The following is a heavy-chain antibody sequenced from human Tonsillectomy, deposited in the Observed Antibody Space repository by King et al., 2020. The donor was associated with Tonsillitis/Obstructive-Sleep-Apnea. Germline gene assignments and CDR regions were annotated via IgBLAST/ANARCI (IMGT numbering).Heavy chain of an antibody. D-gene: IGHD3-16*02. Sequence: VQLVESGGGVVQPGRSLRLSCAASGFTFSSYGMHWVRQAPGKGLEWVAVISYDGSNKYYADSVKGRFTISRDNSKNTLYLQMNSLRAEDTAVYYCAKITFGGVIMNYYGMDVWGQGTTVPVSS. CDR1: GFTFSSYG. CDR2: ISYDGSNK. V-gene: IGHV3-30*18. CDR3: AKITFGGVIMNYYGMDV. J-gene: IGHJ6*02.